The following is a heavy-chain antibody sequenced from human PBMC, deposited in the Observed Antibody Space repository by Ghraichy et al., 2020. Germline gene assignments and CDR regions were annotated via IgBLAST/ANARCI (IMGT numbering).Heavy chain of an antibody. CDR2: IYHSGST. Sequence: TLSLTCAVSGGSISSSNWWSWVRQPPGKGLEWIGEIYHSGSTNYNPSLKSRVTISVDKSKNQFSLKLSSVTAADTAVYYCARVTYDILTGYFLIFDYWGQGTLVTVSS. CDR3: ARVTYDILTGYFLIFDY. J-gene: IGHJ4*02. D-gene: IGHD3-9*01. CDR1: GGSISSSNW. V-gene: IGHV4-4*02.